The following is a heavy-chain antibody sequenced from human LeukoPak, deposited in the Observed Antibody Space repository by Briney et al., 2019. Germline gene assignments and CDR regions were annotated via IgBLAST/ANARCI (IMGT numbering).Heavy chain of an antibody. Sequence: GGSLRLSCAASGFTFDDYGMSWVRQAPGRGLEWVSGINWNGGSTGYADSVKGRFTISRDNAKNSLYLQMNSLRAEDTALYYCARGAGQLAAAYDFDYWGQGTLVTVSS. CDR3: ARGAGQLAAAYDFDY. CDR2: INWNGGST. CDR1: GFTFDDYG. D-gene: IGHD6-13*01. J-gene: IGHJ4*02. V-gene: IGHV3-20*04.